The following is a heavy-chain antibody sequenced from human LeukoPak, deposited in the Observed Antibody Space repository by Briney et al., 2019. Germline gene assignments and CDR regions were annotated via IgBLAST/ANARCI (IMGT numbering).Heavy chain of an antibody. CDR3: AKELVVYCSSSSCPIDY. Sequence: GGSLRLSCAASGLTFSTYGMHWVRQAPGKGLEWVAFIRYDGTNKYYADSVKGRFTISRDNSKNTLYLQMNSLRPEDTALYYCAKELVVYCSSSSCPIDYWGQGTVVPVSS. CDR2: IRYDGTNK. CDR1: GLTFSTYG. D-gene: IGHD2-2*01. J-gene: IGHJ4*02. V-gene: IGHV3-30*02.